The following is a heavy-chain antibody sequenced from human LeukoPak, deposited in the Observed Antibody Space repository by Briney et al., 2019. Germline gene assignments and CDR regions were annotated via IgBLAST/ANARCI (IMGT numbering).Heavy chain of an antibody. D-gene: IGHD4-23*01. CDR3: ARVTVVTPTFDY. V-gene: IGHV1-69*13. J-gene: IGHJ4*02. Sequence: GASVKVSCKASGGTFNNYAFSWVRQAPGQGLEWMGGIIPIFGTANYAQKFQDRVTITADGSTSTAHMELSSLRSDDTAVYYCARVTVVTPTFDYWGQGTLVTVSS. CDR2: IIPIFGTA. CDR1: GGTFNNYA.